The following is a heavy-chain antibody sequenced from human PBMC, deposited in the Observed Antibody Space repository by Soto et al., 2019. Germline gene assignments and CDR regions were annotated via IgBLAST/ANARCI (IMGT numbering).Heavy chain of an antibody. CDR2: IYPGDSDT. V-gene: IGHV5-51*01. Sequence: DSLKISCKGSGYTFTNYWIGWVRQMPGKGPEWMGIIYPGDSDTKYNPSFQGQVTISADKSITTTYLQWSSLKASDTAIYYCAASIFYYGMDVWGQGTTVTVSS. CDR1: GYTFTNYW. CDR3: AASIFYYGMDV. J-gene: IGHJ6*02.